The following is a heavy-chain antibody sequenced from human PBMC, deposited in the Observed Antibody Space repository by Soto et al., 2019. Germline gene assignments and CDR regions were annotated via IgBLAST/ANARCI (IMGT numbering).Heavy chain of an antibody. V-gene: IGHV3-21*01. CDR1: GFTFSSYS. D-gene: IGHD6-13*01. CDR2: ISSSSSYI. J-gene: IGHJ6*02. CDR3: ARDRSSSWYSYGMDV. Sequence: EVQLVESGGGLVKPGGSLRLSCAASGFTFSSYSMNWVRQAPGKGLEWVSSISSSSSYIYYADSVKGRFTISRDNAKNSLYLQMNSLRAEDTAVYYCARDRSSSWYSYGMDVWGQGTTVTVSS.